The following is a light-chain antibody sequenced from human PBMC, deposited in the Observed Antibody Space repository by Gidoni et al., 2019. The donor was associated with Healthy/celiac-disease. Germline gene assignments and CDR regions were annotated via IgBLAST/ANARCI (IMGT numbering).Light chain of an antibody. CDR1: ALPKQY. CDR2: KDS. J-gene: IGLJ2*01. V-gene: IGLV3-25*02. Sequence: YELTQPPSVSVSPGQTARITCSGDALPKQYAYWYQQKPGQAPVLVIYKDSERPSGIPERFSGSSSGTTVTLTISGVQAEDEADYYCQSADSSGTFVVFGGGTKLTVL. CDR3: QSADSSGTFVV.